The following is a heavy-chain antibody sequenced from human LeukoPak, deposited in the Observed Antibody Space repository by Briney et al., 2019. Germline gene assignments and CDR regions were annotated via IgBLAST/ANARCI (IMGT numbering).Heavy chain of an antibody. CDR2: MSPNSGDT. D-gene: IGHD7-27*01. Sequence: GASVKVSCKASGYTFTRYDFNWVRQATGLRPELMGWMSPNSGDTGYAQKFQDRVTMTRNTSISTAYMELSSLRSDDTAVYYCARGPPNWGYDYWGPGTLVTVSS. V-gene: IGHV1-8*01. CDR1: GYTFTRYD. CDR3: ARGPPNWGYDY. J-gene: IGHJ4*02.